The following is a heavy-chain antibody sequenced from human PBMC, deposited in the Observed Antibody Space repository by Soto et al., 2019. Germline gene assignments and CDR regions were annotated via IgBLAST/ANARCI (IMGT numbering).Heavy chain of an antibody. CDR1: GFTFRNHA. J-gene: IGHJ4*02. V-gene: IGHV3-33*08. CDR3: ARDQGVVIIKDH. CDR2: IWYDGTSK. D-gene: IGHD2-8*01. Sequence: QVQLVESGGGVVQPGRSLRLSCAASGFTFRNHAMHWVRQAPGKGLEWVGLIWYDGTSKYYADSVKVRFTISRDNSKNTLYLEMNSLRVEDTAIYYCARDQGVVIIKDHWGQGTLFTVSS.